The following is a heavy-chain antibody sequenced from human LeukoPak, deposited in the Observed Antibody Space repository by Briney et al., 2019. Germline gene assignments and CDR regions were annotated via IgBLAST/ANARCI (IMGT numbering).Heavy chain of an antibody. CDR2: IIPILGTA. CDR1: VGTFSEYA. D-gene: IGHD1-26*01. J-gene: IGHJ6*03. CDR3: ARQGGARQDYHMDV. V-gene: IGHV1-69*06. Sequence: SVNVSCKASVGTFSEYAISWVRQAPGQGLEWMGRIIPILGTANYAQNFQCRVTITADKSSTTAYMELSSLTSEHTAVYSCARQGGARQDYHMDVWGNGTTVTVSS.